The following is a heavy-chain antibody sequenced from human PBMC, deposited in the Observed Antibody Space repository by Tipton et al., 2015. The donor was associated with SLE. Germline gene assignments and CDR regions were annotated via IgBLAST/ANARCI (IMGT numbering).Heavy chain of an antibody. J-gene: IGHJ2*01. Sequence: TLSLTCAVYGGSFSGYYWSWIRQPPGKGLEWIGEINHSGSTNYNPSLKSRVTISVDTSKSQFSLKLSSVTAADTAVYYCATLAAAGDFDLWGRGTLVTVSS. CDR3: ATLAAAGDFDL. CDR2: INHSGST. V-gene: IGHV4-34*01. CDR1: GGSFSGYY. D-gene: IGHD6-13*01.